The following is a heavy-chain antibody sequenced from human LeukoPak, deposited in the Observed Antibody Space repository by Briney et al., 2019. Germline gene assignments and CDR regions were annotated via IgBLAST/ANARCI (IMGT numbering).Heavy chain of an antibody. J-gene: IGHJ4*02. Sequence: ASVKVSCKVSGYTLTELSMHWVRQAPGKGLEWMGGFDPEDGETIYAQKFQGRVIMTEDTSTDTAYMELSSLRSEDTAVYYCATPRDYDSSGYLNPLDYWGQGTLVTVSS. CDR1: GYTLTELS. CDR2: FDPEDGET. CDR3: ATPRDYDSSGYLNPLDY. D-gene: IGHD3-22*01. V-gene: IGHV1-24*01.